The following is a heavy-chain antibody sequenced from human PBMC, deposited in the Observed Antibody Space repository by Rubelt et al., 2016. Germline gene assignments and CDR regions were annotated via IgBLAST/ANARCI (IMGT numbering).Heavy chain of an antibody. Sequence: QVQLQESGPGLVKPSETLSLTCTVSGYSISSGSYWGWIRQPPGKGLEWIAAIHQSGSTYYNPSLKSRVTMSLHTSKNQFSLRLSSATAADTAIYYCAKLWESDFFEYWGQGILVTVSS. CDR3: AKLWESDFFEY. J-gene: IGHJ4*02. CDR2: IHQSGST. CDR1: GYSISSGSY. D-gene: IGHD2-21*01. V-gene: IGHV4-38-2*02.